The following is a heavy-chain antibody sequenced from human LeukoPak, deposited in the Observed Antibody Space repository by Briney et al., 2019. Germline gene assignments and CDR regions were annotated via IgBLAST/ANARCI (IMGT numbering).Heavy chain of an antibody. CDR3: ARGYYYGSGSYYPLAY. V-gene: IGHV3-21*01. Sequence: PGGSLRLSCAASGFTFSSYSMNWVRQAPGKGLEWVSSISSSSSYIYYADSVKGRFTISRDNAKNSLYLQMNSLRAEDTAVYYCARGYYYGSGSYYPLAYWGQGTLVIVSS. CDR1: GFTFSSYS. D-gene: IGHD3-10*01. J-gene: IGHJ4*02. CDR2: ISSSSSYI.